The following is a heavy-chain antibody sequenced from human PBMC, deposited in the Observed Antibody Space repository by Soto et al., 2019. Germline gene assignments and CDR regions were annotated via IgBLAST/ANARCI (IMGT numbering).Heavy chain of an antibody. CDR1: GGTFSSYA. CDR3: ARLGMYYDFWSGPSYYYYGMDV. J-gene: IGHJ6*02. V-gene: IGHV1-69*13. CDR2: IIPIFGTA. Sequence: SVKVSCKASGGTFSSYAISWVRQAPGQGLEWMGGIIPIFGTANYAQKFQGRVTITADESTSTAYMELSSLRSEDTAVYYCARLGMYYDFWSGPSYYYYGMDVWGQGTTVTVSS. D-gene: IGHD3-3*01.